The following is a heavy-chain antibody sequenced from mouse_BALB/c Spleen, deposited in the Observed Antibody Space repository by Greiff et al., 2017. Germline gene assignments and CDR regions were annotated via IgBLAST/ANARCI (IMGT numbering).Heavy chain of an antibody. V-gene: IGHV5-17*02. D-gene: IGHD2-3*01. Sequence: EVQRVESGGGLVQPGGSRKLSCAASGFTFSSFGMHWVRQDPEKGLEWVAYISSGSSTIYYADTVKGRFTISRDNPKNTLFLQMTSLRSEDTAMYYCARGGGYYFYAMDYWGQGTSVTVSS. CDR2: ISSGSSTI. CDR1: GFTFSSFG. J-gene: IGHJ4*01. CDR3: ARGGGYYFYAMDY.